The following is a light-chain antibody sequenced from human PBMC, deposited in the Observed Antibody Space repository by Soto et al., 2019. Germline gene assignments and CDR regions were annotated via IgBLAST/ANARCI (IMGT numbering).Light chain of an antibody. CDR2: AAS. V-gene: IGKV3-20*01. J-gene: IGKJ2*01. CDR1: RSITSRH. CDR3: QQYGSSPYT. Sequence: DIVLTQSPGTLSVSPGERATLSCRASRSITSRHLAWYQQKPGQAPRLLIFAASGRPAAIPDRFSGSGSGTDFTLTISRLEPEDFAMYYCQQYGSSPYTFGRGTRLEIK.